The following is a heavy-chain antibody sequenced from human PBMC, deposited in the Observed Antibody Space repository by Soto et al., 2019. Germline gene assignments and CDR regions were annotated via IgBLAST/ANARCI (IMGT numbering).Heavy chain of an antibody. Sequence: PGGSLRLSCEVSGFTFSSYEMSRVRQAPGKGLECIAYISSSGSTTDHADSVKGRFTVSRDNAKNSLYLEMNSLRVEDSGIYYCAIEENYYESSGYAGRYFDYWGQGALVTVSS. J-gene: IGHJ4*02. CDR2: ISSSGSTT. CDR1: GFTFSSYE. CDR3: AIEENYYESSGYAGRYFDY. V-gene: IGHV3-48*03. D-gene: IGHD3-22*01.